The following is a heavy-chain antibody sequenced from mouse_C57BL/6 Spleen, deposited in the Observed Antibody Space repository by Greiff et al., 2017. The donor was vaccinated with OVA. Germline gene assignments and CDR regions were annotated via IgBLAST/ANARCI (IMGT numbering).Heavy chain of an antibody. V-gene: IGHV1-69*01. CDR2: IDPSDSYT. D-gene: IGHD2-4*01. Sequence: QVQLQQPGAELVMPGASVKLSCKASGYTFTSYWMHWVKQRPGQGLEWIGEIDPSDSYTNYNQKFKGKSTLTVDKSSSTAYMQLSSLTSEDSAVYYCARFGLPPYYFDYWGQGTTLTVSS. J-gene: IGHJ2*01. CDR3: ARFGLPPYYFDY. CDR1: GYTFTSYW.